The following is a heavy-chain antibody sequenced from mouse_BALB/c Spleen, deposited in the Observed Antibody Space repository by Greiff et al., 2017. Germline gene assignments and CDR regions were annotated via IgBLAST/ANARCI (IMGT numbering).Heavy chain of an antibody. J-gene: IGHJ4*01. CDR2: ISDGGSYT. CDR3: ARAWGYYAMDY. Sequence: DVKLQESGGGLVKPGGSLKLSCAASGFTFSDYYMSWVRQTPEKRLEWVATISDGGSYTYYPDSVKGRFTISRDNAKNNLYLQMSSLKSEDTAMYYCARAWGYYAMDYWGQGTSVTVSS. V-gene: IGHV5-4*02. CDR1: GFTFSDYY.